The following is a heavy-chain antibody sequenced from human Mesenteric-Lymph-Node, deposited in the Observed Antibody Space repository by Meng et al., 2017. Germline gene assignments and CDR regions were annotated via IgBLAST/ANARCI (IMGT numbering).Heavy chain of an antibody. Sequence: SVKVSCKASGGTFSTYAITWVRQAPGEGLEWMGGIIPIFGTANYAQKFQGRVTLTADQSTSTAYMEFSSLRSEDTAVYYCARPNSGGNTYYFDYWGQGTLVTVSS. CDR1: GGTFSTYA. CDR2: IIPIFGTA. D-gene: IGHD4-23*01. V-gene: IGHV1-69*13. CDR3: ARPNSGGNTYYFDY. J-gene: IGHJ4*02.